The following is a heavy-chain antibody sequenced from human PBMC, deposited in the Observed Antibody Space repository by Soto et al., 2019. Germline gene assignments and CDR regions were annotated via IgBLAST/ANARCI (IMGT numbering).Heavy chain of an antibody. Sequence: VQLVESGGGLVQPGGSLRLSCAASGFTFSSYGIHWVRQAPGKGLEWVALISYDGSDIYYKDSVKGRFTISRDNSKNTVYLQMNSLRAEDTAVYYCAKWGAAIDIWGQGTMVTVSS. J-gene: IGHJ3*02. D-gene: IGHD6-13*01. CDR3: AKWGAAIDI. CDR1: GFTFSSYG. CDR2: ISYDGSDI. V-gene: IGHV3-30*18.